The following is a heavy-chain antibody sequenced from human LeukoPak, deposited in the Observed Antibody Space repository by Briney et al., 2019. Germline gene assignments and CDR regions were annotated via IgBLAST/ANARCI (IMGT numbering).Heavy chain of an antibody. D-gene: IGHD5-18*01. CDR1: GYTFTGYY. V-gene: IGHV1-2*02. CDR3: ARITSVDTAMDGLDY. CDR2: INPNSGGT. J-gene: IGHJ4*02. Sequence: ASVNVSCKASGYTFTGYYMHWVRQAPGQGLEWMGWINPNSGGTNYAQKFQGRVTMTRDTSISTAYMEPSRLRSDDTAVYYCARITSVDTAMDGLDYWGQGTLVTVSS.